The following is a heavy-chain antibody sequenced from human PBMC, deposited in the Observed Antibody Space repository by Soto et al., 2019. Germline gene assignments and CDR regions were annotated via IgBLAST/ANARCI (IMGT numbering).Heavy chain of an antibody. Sequence: GGSLRLSCAASGFTFSSYSMNWVRQAPGKGLEWVSYISSSSSTIYYADSVNGRFTISRDNAKNSLYLQMNSLRAEDTAVYYCARVPRGNTALFDYWGQGTLVTVSS. CDR3: ARVPRGNTALFDY. CDR1: GFTFSSYS. D-gene: IGHD5-18*01. J-gene: IGHJ4*02. V-gene: IGHV3-48*01. CDR2: ISSSSSTI.